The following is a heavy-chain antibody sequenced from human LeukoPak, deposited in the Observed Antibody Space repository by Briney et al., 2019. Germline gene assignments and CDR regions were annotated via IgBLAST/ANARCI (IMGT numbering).Heavy chain of an antibody. V-gene: IGHV4-4*07. CDR3: ARDRRGFIAAAGRVDLKNSFDY. Sequence: PSETLSLTCTVSGGSISSYYWSWIRQPAGKGLEWIGRIYTSGSTNYNPSLKSRVTMSVDTSKNQFSLKLSSVTAADTAVYYCARDRRGFIAAAGRVDLKNSFDYWGRGTLVTVSS. CDR2: IYTSGST. D-gene: IGHD6-13*01. J-gene: IGHJ4*02. CDR1: GGSISSYY.